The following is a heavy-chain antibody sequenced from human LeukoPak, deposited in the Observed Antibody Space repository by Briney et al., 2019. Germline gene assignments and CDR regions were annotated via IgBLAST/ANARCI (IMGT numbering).Heavy chain of an antibody. V-gene: IGHV4-34*01. Sequence: PSETLSLTCAVYGGSFSGYYWSWIRQPPGKGLEWIWEINHSGSTNYNPSLKSRVTISVDTSKNQFSLKLSSVTAADTAVYYCARGHYYGSGTAGYWGQGTLVTVSS. J-gene: IGHJ4*02. CDR3: ARGHYYGSGTAGY. D-gene: IGHD3-10*01. CDR1: GGSFSGYY. CDR2: INHSGST.